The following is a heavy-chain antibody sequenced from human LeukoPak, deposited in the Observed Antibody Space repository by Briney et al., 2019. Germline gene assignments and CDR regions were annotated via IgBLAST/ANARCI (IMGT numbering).Heavy chain of an antibody. V-gene: IGHV1-46*01. CDR3: ARAHLNLERLDY. CDR1: GYTFTSYN. D-gene: IGHD1-1*01. Sequence: ASVKVSCKASGYTFTSYNMHWVRQAPGQGLEWMGIINSSGGSTSYAQKFQGRVTMTRDMSTSTVYMELSSLRSEDTAVYYCARAHLNLERLDYWGQGTLVTVSS. CDR2: INSSGGST. J-gene: IGHJ4*02.